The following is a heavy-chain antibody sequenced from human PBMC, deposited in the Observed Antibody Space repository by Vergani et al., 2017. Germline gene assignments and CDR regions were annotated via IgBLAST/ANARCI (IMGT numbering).Heavy chain of an antibody. J-gene: IGHJ6*02. V-gene: IGHV4-61*02. CDR1: GGSISSGSYY. CDR3: ARVMYRDEASTGYRLEGMDI. Sequence: QVQLQESGPGLVKPSQTLSLTCTVSGGSISSGSYYWSWIRQPAGKGLEWIGRIYTSGSTHYNPSLKSRVTISVDTSKNQFSLKLRSVTAADTAVYFCARVMYRDEASTGYRLEGMDIWGQGTTVTISS. CDR2: IYTSGST. D-gene: IGHD3-9*01.